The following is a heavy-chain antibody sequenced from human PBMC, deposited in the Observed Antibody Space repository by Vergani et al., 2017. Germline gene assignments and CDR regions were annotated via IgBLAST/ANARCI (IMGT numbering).Heavy chain of an antibody. D-gene: IGHD3-3*01. CDR2: INHSGST. Sequence: QVQLQQWGAGLLKPSETLSHTCAVYGGSFSGYYWSWIRQPPGKGLEWIGEINHSGSTNYNPSLKSRVTISVDTSKNQFSLKLSSVTAADTAVYYCARVQELYDFWSGYRVRYYYYMDVWGKGTTVTVSS. CDR1: GGSFSGYY. J-gene: IGHJ6*03. CDR3: ARVQELYDFWSGYRVRYYYYMDV. V-gene: IGHV4-34*01.